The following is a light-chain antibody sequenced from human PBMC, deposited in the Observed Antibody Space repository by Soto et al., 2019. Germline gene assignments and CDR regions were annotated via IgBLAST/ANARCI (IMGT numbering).Light chain of an antibody. J-gene: IGKJ1*01. CDR1: QSISSSY. CDR3: QQYDSSPRT. Sequence: EIVLTQSPVTLSLSPGERATLSCRASQSISSSYLARYQQKPGQAPRLLIYGPSSRATGIPDRFSGSGSGTDFTLTINRLEPEDFAVYYCQQYDSSPRTFGQGTKVDIK. V-gene: IGKV3-20*01. CDR2: GPS.